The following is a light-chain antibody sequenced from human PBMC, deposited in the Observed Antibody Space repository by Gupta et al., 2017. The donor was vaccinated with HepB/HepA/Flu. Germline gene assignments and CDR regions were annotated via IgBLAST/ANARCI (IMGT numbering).Light chain of an antibody. CDR2: AAA. V-gene: IGKV1-39*01. J-gene: IGKJ1*01. CDR1: QSIARY. CDR3: QQTYGIPWT. Sequence: DFKMTKPPSSLSPSGGDRVTITCRAIQSIARYVNWYHQKPGKAPKLLIYAAASLQGGVPSRFSGSGSGTDFSLTISSRQPEDFAAYYCQQTYGIPWTFGLGTKVEIK.